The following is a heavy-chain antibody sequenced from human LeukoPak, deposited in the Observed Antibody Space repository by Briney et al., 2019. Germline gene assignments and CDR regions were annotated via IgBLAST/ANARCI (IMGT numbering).Heavy chain of an antibody. D-gene: IGHD4/OR15-4a*01. CDR1: RGSISGYS. CDR2: IYYSGDT. V-gene: IGHV4-59*01. CDR3: VRGPYGASISKWFDP. J-gene: IGHJ5*02. Sequence: PSETLSLTCTVSRGSISGYSWSWIRQSPGGGLEWIGYIYYSGDTAYNPSLRSRVTLSVDTSKNQFSLQLRSVTTADTGVYYCVRGPYGASISKWFDPWGQGTQVIVSP.